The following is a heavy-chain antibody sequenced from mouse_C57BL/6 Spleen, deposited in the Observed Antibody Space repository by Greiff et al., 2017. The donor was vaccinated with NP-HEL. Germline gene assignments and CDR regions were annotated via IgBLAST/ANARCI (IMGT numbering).Heavy chain of an antibody. CDR1: GFSLTSYG. J-gene: IGHJ1*03. CDR3: AKLFTTESGDGDFDV. D-gene: IGHD1-1*01. V-gene: IGHV2-9*01. Sequence: VQLQQSGPGLVAPSQSLSITCTVSGFSLTSYGVDWVRQPPGKGLEWLGVIWGGGSTNYNSALMSRLSISKDNSKSQVFLKMNSLQTDDTAMYYCAKLFTTESGDGDFDVWGTGTTVTVSS. CDR2: IWGGGST.